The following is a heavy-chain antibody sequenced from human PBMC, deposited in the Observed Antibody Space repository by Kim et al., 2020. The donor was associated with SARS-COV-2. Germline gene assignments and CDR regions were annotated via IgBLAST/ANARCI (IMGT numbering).Heavy chain of an antibody. V-gene: IGHV3-21*01. Sequence: GGSLRLSCAASGFTFSSYSMHWVRQAPGKGLEWVSSISNSRSYIYYADSVKGRFTISRDNAKNTLYLQMHSLRAEDTAVYYCARGVNCGSPHTDYYCYGMDVWGQGTLVTVSS. CDR3: ARGVNCGSPHTDYYCYGMDV. J-gene: IGHJ6*02. D-gene: IGHD1-26*01. CDR2: ISNSRSYI. CDR1: GFTFSSYS.